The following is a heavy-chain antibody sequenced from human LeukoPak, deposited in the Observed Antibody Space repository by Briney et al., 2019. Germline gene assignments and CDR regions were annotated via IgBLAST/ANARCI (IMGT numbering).Heavy chain of an antibody. CDR3: VRDPDFSGSYIDAFDI. CDR2: IYGAGSR. J-gene: IGHJ3*02. Sequence: GGSLRLSCAASGFTVSDNYMSWVRQAPGKGLEWVSVIYGAGSRYYADSVKGRFTISRDSSENTLFLQMNSPRAEDTAVYYCVRDPDFSGSYIDAFDIWGQGTMVTVSS. CDR1: GFTVSDNY. V-gene: IGHV3-53*01. D-gene: IGHD1-26*01.